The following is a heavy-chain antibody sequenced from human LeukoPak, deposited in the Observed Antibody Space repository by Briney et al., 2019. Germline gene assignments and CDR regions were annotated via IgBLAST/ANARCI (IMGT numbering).Heavy chain of an antibody. J-gene: IGHJ4*02. CDR2: INWNGGST. V-gene: IGHV3-20*04. CDR3: ARAAGSSSTEYYFDY. Sequence: GGSLRLSCAASGFTFDDYGMSWVRQAPGKGLEWVSGINWNGGSTGYADSVKGRFTISRDNAKNSLYLQMNSLRAEDTALYYCARAAGSSSTEYYFDYWGQRTLVTVSS. CDR1: GFTFDDYG. D-gene: IGHD6-6*01.